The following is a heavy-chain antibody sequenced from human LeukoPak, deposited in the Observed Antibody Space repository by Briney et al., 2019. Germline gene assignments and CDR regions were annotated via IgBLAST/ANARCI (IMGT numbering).Heavy chain of an antibody. CDR3: ARGGVYSSGWYQLDY. D-gene: IGHD6-19*01. Sequence: PSETLSLTCAVYSGSFSGYYWSWIRQPPGKGLEWIGEIYHSGSTNYNPSLKSRVTISVDTSKNQFSLKLSSVTAADTAVYYCARGGVYSSGWYQLDYWGQGTLVTVAS. V-gene: IGHV4-34*01. CDR1: SGSFSGYY. CDR2: IYHSGST. J-gene: IGHJ4*02.